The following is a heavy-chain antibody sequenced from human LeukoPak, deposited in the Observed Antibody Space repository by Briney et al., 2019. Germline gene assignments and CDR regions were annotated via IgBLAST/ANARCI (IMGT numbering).Heavy chain of an antibody. V-gene: IGHV3-9*01. CDR1: GFSFADYA. CDR2: ISWNSGSI. J-gene: IGHJ4*02. CDR3: ANGVGAPDY. Sequence: PGRSLRLSCAASGFSFADYALHWVRQLPWKGLEWVSGISWNSGSIGYADSVKGRFTISRDNSKNTLYLQMNSLRAEDTAVYYCANGVGAPDYWGQGTLVTVSS. D-gene: IGHD1-26*01.